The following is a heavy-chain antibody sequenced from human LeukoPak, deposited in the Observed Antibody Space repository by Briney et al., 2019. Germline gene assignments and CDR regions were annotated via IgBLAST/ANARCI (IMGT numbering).Heavy chain of an antibody. D-gene: IGHD3-3*01. CDR1: GGSFSGYY. J-gene: IGHJ6*03. CDR3: ARRVVGGYYSGFVNYYYYMDV. CDR2: INYSGST. V-gene: IGHV4-34*01. Sequence: KPSETLSLTCAVYGGSFSGYYWSWIRQPPGKGLEWIGEINYSGSTNYHPPLKSLVTISVDTSKNQFSLKLSSVTAADTAVYYCARRVVGGYYSGFVNYYYYMDVWGKGTTVTVSS.